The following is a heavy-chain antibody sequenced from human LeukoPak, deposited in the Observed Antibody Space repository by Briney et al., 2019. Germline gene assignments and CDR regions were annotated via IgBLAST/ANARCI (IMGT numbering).Heavy chain of an antibody. J-gene: IGHJ4*02. CDR1: GFTVSSNY. CDR3: ARGLSSSFDY. Sequence: GGSLRLSCAASGFTVSSNYMSWVRQAPGKGLEWVSVIYSGGSTYYANSVKGRFTISRDNSKDTLYLQMNSLRAEDTAVYYCARGLSSSFDYWGQGTLVTVSS. CDR2: IYSGGST. V-gene: IGHV3-53*01. D-gene: IGHD6-13*01.